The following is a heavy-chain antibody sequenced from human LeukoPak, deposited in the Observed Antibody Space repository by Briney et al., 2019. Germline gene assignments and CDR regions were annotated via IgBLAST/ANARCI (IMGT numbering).Heavy chain of an antibody. J-gene: IGHJ4*02. CDR2: ISYDGSNK. V-gene: IGHV3-30*01. CDR1: GFTFSSYA. CDR3: ARASLRLVVTAVDY. D-gene: IGHD2-21*02. Sequence: PGGSLRLSCAASGFTFSSYAMHWVRQAPGKGLEWVAVISYDGSNKHYADSVKGRFTISRDNSKNTLYLQMNSLRAEDTAVYYCARASLRLVVTAVDYWGQGTLVTVSS.